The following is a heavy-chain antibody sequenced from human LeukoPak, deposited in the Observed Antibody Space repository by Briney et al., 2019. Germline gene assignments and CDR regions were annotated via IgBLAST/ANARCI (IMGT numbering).Heavy chain of an antibody. CDR2: IGAYNGET. CDR1: GYTFTSYG. Sequence: ASVKVSCKAPGYTFTSYGFSWVRQAPGQGLEWVGWIGAYNGETNYARKFQGRVTLATDTSTSTAYMELRSLRSDDTAVYYCARKPRTTVEDYWGQGTLVTVSS. V-gene: IGHV1-18*01. J-gene: IGHJ4*02. CDR3: ARKPRTTVEDY. D-gene: IGHD4-23*01.